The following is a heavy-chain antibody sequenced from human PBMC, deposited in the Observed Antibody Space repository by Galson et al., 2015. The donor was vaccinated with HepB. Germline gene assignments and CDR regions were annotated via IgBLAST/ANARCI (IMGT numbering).Heavy chain of an antibody. CDR3: ARGFGVEDAFDI. J-gene: IGHJ3*02. CDR2: ISSSSSYT. CDR1: GFTFSDYY. Sequence: SLRLSCAASGFTFSDYYMGWIRQAPGKGLEWVSYISSSSSYTNYADSVKGRFTISRDNAKNSLYLQMNSLGAEDTAVYYCARGFGVEDAFDIWGQGTMVTVSS. D-gene: IGHD3-10*01. V-gene: IGHV3-11*06.